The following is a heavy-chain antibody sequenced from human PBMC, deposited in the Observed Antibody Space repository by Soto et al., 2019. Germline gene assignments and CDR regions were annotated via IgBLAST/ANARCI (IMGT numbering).Heavy chain of an antibody. CDR1: GFIFSSYV. J-gene: IGHJ5*02. Sequence: QVQVVESGGGVVQPGTSLRLSCAASGFIFSSYVMHWVRQAPGKGLEWVAVISSDGRHEYYADPVKGRFTISRDNSKNTLYVHMNSLRTEDTAMYCFVRDTGNDFWGGLTPFDPWGQGTLVTVSS. D-gene: IGHD3-3*01. CDR3: VRDTGNDFWGGLTPFDP. CDR2: ISSDGRHE. V-gene: IGHV3-30*04.